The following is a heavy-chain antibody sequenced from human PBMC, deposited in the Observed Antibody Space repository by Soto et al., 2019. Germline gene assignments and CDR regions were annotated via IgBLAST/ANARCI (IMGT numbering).Heavy chain of an antibody. CDR3: ARGSRRYYDSSGYFH. V-gene: IGHV4-34*01. J-gene: IGHJ4*02. CDR1: GGSFSGYY. CDR2: INHSGST. Sequence: PSETLSLTCAVYGGSFSGYYWSWIRQPPGKGLEWIGEINHSGSTNYNPSLKSRVTISVDTSKNQFSLKLSSVTAADTAVYYCARGSRRYYDSSGYFHWGQGTLVTVSS. D-gene: IGHD3-22*01.